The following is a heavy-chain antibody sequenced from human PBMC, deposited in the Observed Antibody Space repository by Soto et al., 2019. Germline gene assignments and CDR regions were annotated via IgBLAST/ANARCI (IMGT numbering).Heavy chain of an antibody. V-gene: IGHV3-23*01. Sequence: GGSLRLSCAASGFTFSSYAMSWVRQAPGKGLEWVSAISGSGGSTYYADSVKGRFTISRDNSKNTLYLQMNSLRAEDTAVYYCAKGLEHIAARTGDDAFDIWGQAPMVTVSS. J-gene: IGHJ3*02. CDR3: AKGLEHIAARTGDDAFDI. D-gene: IGHD6-6*01. CDR2: ISGSGGST. CDR1: GFTFSSYA.